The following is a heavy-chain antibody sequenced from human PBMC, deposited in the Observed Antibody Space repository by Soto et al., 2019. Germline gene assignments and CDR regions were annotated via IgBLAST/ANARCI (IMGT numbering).Heavy chain of an antibody. V-gene: IGHV3-23*01. D-gene: IGHD2-2*01. Sequence: GGSLRLSCAASGFTFFNYAMSWVRQAPGKGLEWVSVSSGGSTYYADSVKGRFTISRDNSKNTLYLQMNSLRAGDTAVYYCAKGVEYCSGNRCYSYYYYGMDVWGQGTTVTVSS. CDR1: GFTFFNYA. CDR3: AKGVEYCSGNRCYSYYYYGMDV. J-gene: IGHJ6*02. CDR2: SSGGST.